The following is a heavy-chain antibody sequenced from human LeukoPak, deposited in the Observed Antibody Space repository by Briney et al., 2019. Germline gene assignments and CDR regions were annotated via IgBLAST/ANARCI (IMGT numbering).Heavy chain of an antibody. CDR2: IYHSGST. J-gene: IGHJ5*02. CDR3: ARRTYSSGWYYWFDP. D-gene: IGHD6-19*01. Sequence: SETLSLTCTVSGGSISSGGYYWSWIRQPPGKGLEWIGYIYHSGSTNYNPSLKSRVTISVDTSKNQFSLKLSSVTAADTAVYYCARRTYSSGWYYWFDPWGQGTLVTVSS. V-gene: IGHV4-61*08. CDR1: GGSISSGGYY.